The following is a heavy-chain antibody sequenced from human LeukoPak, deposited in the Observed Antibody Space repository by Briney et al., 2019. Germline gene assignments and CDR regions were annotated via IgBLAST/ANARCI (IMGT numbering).Heavy chain of an antibody. J-gene: IGHJ6*02. V-gene: IGHV3-74*01. Sequence: GGSLRLSCAASGFTFGNHWMHWVRQVPGKGLVWVSRIDGGGSRISYAVSVKGRFSISRDDAKNSLYLKMNSLRAEDTALYYCAKDVGYDPDGMDVWGQGTTVTVSS. D-gene: IGHD2-2*01. CDR3: AKDVGYDPDGMDV. CDR1: GFTFGNHW. CDR2: IDGGGSRI.